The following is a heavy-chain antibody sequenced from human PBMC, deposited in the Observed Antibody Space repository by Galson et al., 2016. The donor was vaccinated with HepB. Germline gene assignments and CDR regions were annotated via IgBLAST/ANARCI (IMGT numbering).Heavy chain of an antibody. J-gene: IGHJ6*02. Sequence: CAISGDSVYNNGAAWVWIRQSPSRGLEWLGRTFYRSAWENHYAGSVINRITISPETSRNQFSLHLHPPTPEDTAVYYCARAVMLGRGMDVWGQGTTVTVSS. CDR2: TFYRSAWEN. D-gene: IGHD3-10*01. CDR3: ARAVMLGRGMDV. CDR1: GDSVYNNGAA. V-gene: IGHV6-1*01.